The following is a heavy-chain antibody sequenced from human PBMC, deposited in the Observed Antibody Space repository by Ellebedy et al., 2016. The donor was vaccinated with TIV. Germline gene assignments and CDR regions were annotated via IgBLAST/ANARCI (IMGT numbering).Heavy chain of an antibody. CDR3: ARDGPAAAF. Sequence: AASVKVSCKASGYTFTDFAMNWVRQAPGQGLEWMAWLNTNTGNPTYAQGFTGRFVLSFDTSVSTAYLQISSLKTEDTAIYYCARDGPAAAFWGQGTLVTVSS. J-gene: IGHJ4*02. CDR1: GYTFTDFA. V-gene: IGHV7-4-1*02. CDR2: LNTNTGNP. D-gene: IGHD6-13*01.